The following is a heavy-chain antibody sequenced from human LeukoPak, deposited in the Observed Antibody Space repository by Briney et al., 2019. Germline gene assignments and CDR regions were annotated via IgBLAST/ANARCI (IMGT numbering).Heavy chain of an antibody. V-gene: IGHV1-2*02. CDR3: ATEAPSYCFDY. Sequence: ASVKVSCKASGYTFTTYYIHWVRQAPGQGLEWMGWISPNSGGTNYAQNFQGRVTLTRDTSITTAYMELSRLDAAVYYCATEAPSYCFDYRGQGTLVTVSS. CDR1: GYTFTTYY. CDR2: ISPNSGGT. D-gene: IGHD6-6*01. J-gene: IGHJ4*02.